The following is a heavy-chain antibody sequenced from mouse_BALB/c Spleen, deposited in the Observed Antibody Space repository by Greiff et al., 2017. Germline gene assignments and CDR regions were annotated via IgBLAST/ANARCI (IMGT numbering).Heavy chain of an antibody. CDR2: INSNGGST. Sequence: EVMLVESGGGLVQPGGSLKLSCAASGFTFSSYGMSWVRQTPDKRLELVATINSNGGSTYYPDSVTGRFTISRDNAKNTLYLQMSSLKSEDTAMYYCASLWMSAMDYWGQGTSVTVSS. V-gene: IGHV5-6-3*01. CDR1: GFTFSSYG. D-gene: IGHD1-1*02. J-gene: IGHJ4*01. CDR3: ASLWMSAMDY.